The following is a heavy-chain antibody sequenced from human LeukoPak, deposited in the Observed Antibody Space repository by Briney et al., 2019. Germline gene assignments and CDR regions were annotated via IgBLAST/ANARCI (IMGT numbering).Heavy chain of an antibody. Sequence: QSGGSLRLSCAASGFTFSTYWMNWFRQTPGKGLEWVAKIKADGGEKDHVASVKGRFTISRDNAKNSLYLQMNSLRAEDTAVYYCARDLGLTLSGLAYWGQGTLVTVSS. CDR3: ARDLGLTLSGLAY. J-gene: IGHJ4*02. CDR1: GFTFSTYW. CDR2: IKADGGEK. V-gene: IGHV3-7*01. D-gene: IGHD3-16*01.